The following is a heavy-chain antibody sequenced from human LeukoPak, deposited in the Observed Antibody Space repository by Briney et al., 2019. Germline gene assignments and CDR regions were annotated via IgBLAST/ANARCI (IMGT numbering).Heavy chain of an antibody. CDR2: IYYSGST. D-gene: IGHD2-15*01. CDR3: ARSRPDGVVVAATLDY. V-gene: IGHV4-59*01. Sequence: SETLSLTCTVSGGSISSYYWSWIRQPPGKGLEWIGCIYYSGSTNYNPSLKSRVTISVDTSKNQFSLKLSSVTAADTAVYYCARSRPDGVVVAATLDYWGQGTLVTVSS. J-gene: IGHJ4*02. CDR1: GGSISSYY.